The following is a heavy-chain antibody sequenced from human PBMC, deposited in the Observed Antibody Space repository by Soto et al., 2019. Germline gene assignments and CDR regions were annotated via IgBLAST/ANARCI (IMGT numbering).Heavy chain of an antibody. CDR2: ISGSGGST. CDR3: AKEASYYGSGSYYIDY. Sequence: EVQPLESGGGLVQPGGSLRLSCAASGFTFSSYAMSWVRQAPGKGLEWVSAISGSGGSTYYADSVKGRFTISRDNSKNTLYLQMNSLRAEDTAVYYCAKEASYYGSGSYYIDYWGQGTLVTVSS. D-gene: IGHD3-10*01. V-gene: IGHV3-23*01. J-gene: IGHJ4*02. CDR1: GFTFSSYA.